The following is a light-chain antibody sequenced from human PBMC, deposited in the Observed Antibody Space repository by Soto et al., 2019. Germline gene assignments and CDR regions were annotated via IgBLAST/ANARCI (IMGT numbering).Light chain of an antibody. CDR1: QSVNSR. V-gene: IGKV1-5*03. CDR3: QQYDGYPWT. CDR2: KAS. J-gene: IGKJ1*01. Sequence: DIQMTQSPSTLSASIGDTVNINCRASQSVNSRLAWYQQRPGKTPRILIYKASSLEREVPSRFSGSGSGTEYTLTIMNLEPDDFATYYCQQYDGYPWTFGQGTEVEVK.